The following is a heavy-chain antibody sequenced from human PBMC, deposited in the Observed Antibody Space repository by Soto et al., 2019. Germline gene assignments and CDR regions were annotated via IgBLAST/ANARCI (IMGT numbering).Heavy chain of an antibody. CDR3: ARDHNFGFILYAMDV. D-gene: IGHD2-8*01. CDR2: INPSSGRT. Sequence: GASVKVSCKASVYTFTSYSMHSVRQAPGQGLEWMGIINPSSGRTSYAQNFQGRVTMTSDTSTSIVYMEMSSLKSEDTAVYYCARDHNFGFILYAMDVWGQGTTVTVSS. CDR1: VYTFTSYS. V-gene: IGHV1-46*01. J-gene: IGHJ6*02.